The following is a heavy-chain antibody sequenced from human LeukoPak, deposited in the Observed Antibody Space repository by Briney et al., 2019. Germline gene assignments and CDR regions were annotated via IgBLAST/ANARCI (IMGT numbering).Heavy chain of an antibody. V-gene: IGHV1-2*02. J-gene: IGHJ6*03. CDR1: GYTFTGYY. CDR2: INPNSGGT. Sequence: GASVKVSCKASGYTFTGYYMHWVRQAPGQGLEWMGWINPNSGGTNYAQKFQGRVTMTRDTSISTAYMELSRLRSDDTAVYYCARLLQLERPGYYYYYYMDVWGKGTTVTVSS. CDR3: ARLLQLERPGYYYYYYMDV. D-gene: IGHD1-1*01.